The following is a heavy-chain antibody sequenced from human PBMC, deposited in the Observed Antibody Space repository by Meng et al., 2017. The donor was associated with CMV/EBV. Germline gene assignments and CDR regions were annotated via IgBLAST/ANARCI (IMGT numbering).Heavy chain of an antibody. J-gene: IGHJ6*02. Sequence: ASVKVSCKASGYTFTGYYMHWVRQAPGQGLEWMGWINPNSGGTNYAQKLQGRVTMTTDTSTSTAYMELRSLRSDDTAVYYCARGEGFDCSSTSCYIYYYYYYGMDVWGQGTTVTVSS. CDR2: INPNSGGT. V-gene: IGHV1-2*02. D-gene: IGHD2-2*02. CDR3: ARGEGFDCSSTSCYIYYYYYYGMDV. CDR1: GYTFTGYY.